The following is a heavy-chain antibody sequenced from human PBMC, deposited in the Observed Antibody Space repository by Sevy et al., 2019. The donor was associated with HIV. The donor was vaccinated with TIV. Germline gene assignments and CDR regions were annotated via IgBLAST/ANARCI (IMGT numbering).Heavy chain of an antibody. J-gene: IGHJ3*02. V-gene: IGHV3-30-3*01. Sequence: GGSLRLSCAASGFTFSSYAMHWVRQAPGKGLEWVAVISNDGSNKYYADSVKGRFTISRDNSKNTLYLQMNSLRAEDTAVYYCARGIAASDAFDIWGQGTMVTVSS. CDR3: ARGIAASDAFDI. D-gene: IGHD6-13*01. CDR1: GFTFSSYA. CDR2: ISNDGSNK.